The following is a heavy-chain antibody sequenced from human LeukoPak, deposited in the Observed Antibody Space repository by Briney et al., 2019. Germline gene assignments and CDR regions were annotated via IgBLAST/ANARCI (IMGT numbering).Heavy chain of an antibody. CDR3: AKGYGFDSSGSEHYFEN. Sequence: GGSLRLSCAASGFTFSNYGIHWVRQAPGKGREWVAVISYDGSNKYYAESVKGRFTISRDNSKNTLYLQMNSLRAEDTAVYYCAKGYGFDSSGSEHYFENWGQGILVTVSA. CDR2: ISYDGSNK. CDR1: GFTFSNYG. D-gene: IGHD3-22*01. J-gene: IGHJ4*02. V-gene: IGHV3-30*18.